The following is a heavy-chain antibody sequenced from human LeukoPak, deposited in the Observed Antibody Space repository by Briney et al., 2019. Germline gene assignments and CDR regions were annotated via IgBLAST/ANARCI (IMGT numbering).Heavy chain of an antibody. V-gene: IGHV3-53*01. CDR2: IYSGGST. Sequence: GGSLRLSCAASGFTFSSYGMSWVRQAPGKGLEWVSVIYSGGSTYYADSVKGRFTISRDNSKNTLYLQMNSLRAEDTAVYYCARGLFVATSDYWGQGTLVTVSS. CDR1: GFTFSSYG. CDR3: ARGLFVATSDY. J-gene: IGHJ4*02. D-gene: IGHD5-12*01.